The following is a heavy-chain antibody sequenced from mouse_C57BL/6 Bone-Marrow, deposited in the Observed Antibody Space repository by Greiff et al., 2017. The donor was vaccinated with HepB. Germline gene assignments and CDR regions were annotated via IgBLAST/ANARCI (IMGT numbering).Heavy chain of an antibody. CDR3: ARGGWLLRYYWYFDV. CDR1: GYTFTDYN. Sequence: EVQLQQSGPELVKPGASVKIPCKASGYTFTDYNMDWVKQSHGKSLEWIGDINPNNGGTIYNQKFKGKATLTVDKSSSTAYMELRSLTSEDTAVYYCARGGWLLRYYWYFDVWGKGTTVTVSS. J-gene: IGHJ1*03. V-gene: IGHV1-18*01. D-gene: IGHD2-3*01. CDR2: INPNNGGT.